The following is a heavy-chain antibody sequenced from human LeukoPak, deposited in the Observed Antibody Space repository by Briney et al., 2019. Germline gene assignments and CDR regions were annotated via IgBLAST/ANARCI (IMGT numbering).Heavy chain of an antibody. CDR3: ARDPYSGNYGNDYYYYMDV. J-gene: IGHJ6*03. V-gene: IGHV3-21*06. CDR2: ITSSSTYI. D-gene: IGHD1-26*01. Sequence: SGGSLRLSCAASGFTFSTYNMNWVRHAPGKGLEWISSITSSSTYIYYADSVKGRFTISRDNAKNSLYLQMNSLSPDDTAVYFCARDPYSGNYGNDYYYYMDVWGKGTTVTISS. CDR1: GFTFSTYN.